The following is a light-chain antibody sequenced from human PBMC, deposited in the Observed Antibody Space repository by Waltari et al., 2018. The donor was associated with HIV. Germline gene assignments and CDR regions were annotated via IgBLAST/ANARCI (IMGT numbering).Light chain of an antibody. CDR3: QQYVAVPLT. J-gene: IGKJ4*01. CDR2: GAV. CDR1: QAISRS. V-gene: IGKV1-NL1*01. Sequence: DIQMTQSPSSLSASIGDTVTITCRASQAISRSVSWCQQQPGKVPKLLVHGAVIWQRGVPSRFRGSGSGTDYTLTISGLQAEDFATYFCQQYVAVPLTFGGGTRV.